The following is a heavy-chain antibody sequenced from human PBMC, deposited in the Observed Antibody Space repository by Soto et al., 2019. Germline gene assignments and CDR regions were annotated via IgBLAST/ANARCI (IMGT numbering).Heavy chain of an antibody. CDR3: ASCLNSAGSCLRFLR. CDR2: VFDSGST. CDR1: GGSMSGYD. J-gene: IGHJ1*01. V-gene: IGHV4-59*01. Sequence: SETLSLTCTVSGGSMSGYDWTWIRQSPGKELEFIGSVFDSGSTKSNPSLRSRVAVSMDASKNQFSLTLSSVTATDTAVYYCASCLNSAGSCLRFLRWGQGTLVTVSS. D-gene: IGHD2-15*01.